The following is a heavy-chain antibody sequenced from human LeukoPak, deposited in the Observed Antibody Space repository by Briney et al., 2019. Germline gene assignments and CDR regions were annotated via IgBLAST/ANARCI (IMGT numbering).Heavy chain of an antibody. Sequence: SQTLSLTCAISGDSVSSNSSACNWIRQSPSRGLEWLGRTYYRSKWYNDYAVSVKSQITINPDTSKNQFSLHLNSVTPEDTAVYYCARRLTQYDCFDPWGQGILVTVSS. V-gene: IGHV6-1*01. CDR2: TYYRSKWYN. CDR1: GDSVSSNSSA. J-gene: IGHJ5*02. D-gene: IGHD2-2*01. CDR3: ARRLTQYDCFDP.